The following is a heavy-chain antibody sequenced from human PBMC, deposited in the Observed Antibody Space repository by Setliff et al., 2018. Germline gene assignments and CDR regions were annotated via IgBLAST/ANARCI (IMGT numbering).Heavy chain of an antibody. Sequence: LRLSCAASGFTFSSYAMHWVRQAPGKGLEWVSFIRYDGSNKYYADSVKGRLTISRDNSKNTLYLQMNSLRAEDTAVYYCANGWGYYYDSSGYYSDAFDIWGQGTMVTVSS. CDR3: ANGWGYYYDSSGYYSDAFDI. CDR1: GFTFSSYA. D-gene: IGHD3-22*01. V-gene: IGHV3-30*02. J-gene: IGHJ3*02. CDR2: IRYDGSNK.